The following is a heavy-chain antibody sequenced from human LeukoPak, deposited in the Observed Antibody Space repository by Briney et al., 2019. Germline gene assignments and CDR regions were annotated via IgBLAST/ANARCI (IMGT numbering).Heavy chain of an antibody. CDR1: GYTFTGYY. CDR3: ARFLPQKWELPRNWFDP. CDR2: INPNSGGT. Sequence: ASVKVSCKASGYTFTGYYMHWVRQAPGQGLEWMGWINPNSGGTNYAQKFQGRVTMTTDTSTSTAYMDLRSLRSDDTAVYYCARFLPQKWELPRNWFDPWGQGTLVTVSS. J-gene: IGHJ5*02. V-gene: IGHV1-2*02. D-gene: IGHD1-26*01.